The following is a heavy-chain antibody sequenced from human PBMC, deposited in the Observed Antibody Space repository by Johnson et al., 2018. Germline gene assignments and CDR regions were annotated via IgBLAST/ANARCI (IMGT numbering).Heavy chain of an antibody. CDR2: IKDKLNGGTT. D-gene: IGHD4-17*01. Sequence: VQLVQSGGGLVKPGGSLRLSCAASGFSFTNARMIWVRQAPGKGLEWVGRIKDKLNGGTTDYAAPVKGRFTIPRDDSKKTVHMQMNRVQTEDTTLYYCTTGDRSGSGDYEDDNLDFYMAVWGKGITVTVSS. CDR1: GFSFTNAR. CDR3: TTGDRSGSGDYEDDNLDFYMAV. V-gene: IGHV3-15*07. J-gene: IGHJ6*03.